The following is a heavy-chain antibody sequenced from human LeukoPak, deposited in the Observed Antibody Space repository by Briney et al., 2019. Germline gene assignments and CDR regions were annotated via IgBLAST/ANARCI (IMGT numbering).Heavy chain of an antibody. CDR3: ARGSTLRHYQY. Sequence: SETLSLTCTVSGGSISSSTYYWGWIRRPPGKGLEWIGSIYYSGTTYYNPSLKSRVTVSVDTSKNQFSLNLSSVTAADTAVYYCARGSTLRHYQYWGQGTLVTVSS. CDR1: GGSISSSTYY. J-gene: IGHJ4*02. D-gene: IGHD3-16*01. V-gene: IGHV4-39*01. CDR2: IYYSGTT.